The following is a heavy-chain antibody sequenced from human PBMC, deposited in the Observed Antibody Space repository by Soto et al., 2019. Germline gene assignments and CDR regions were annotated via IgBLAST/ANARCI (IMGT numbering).Heavy chain of an antibody. CDR1: VFAIISSSHY. CDR3: ERHDMKNDFEL. CDR2: GYQSGNT. D-gene: IGHD2-15*01. V-gene: IGHV4-39*01. J-gene: IGHJ4*02. Sequence: PSETLSLTCSFSVFAIISSSHYLSLIRQAPWQGLDLIGSGYQSGNTYYNPSLMNRVAVSLDTSTNQISLRVKSVTASDTGVYFCERHDMKNDFELWGQRTTVTVSS.